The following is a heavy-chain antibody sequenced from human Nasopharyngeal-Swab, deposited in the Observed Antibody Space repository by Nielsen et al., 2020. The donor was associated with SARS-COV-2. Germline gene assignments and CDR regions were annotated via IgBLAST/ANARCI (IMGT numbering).Heavy chain of an antibody. CDR2: ISWNSGSI. D-gene: IGHD6-13*01. V-gene: IGHV3-9*01. CDR3: ATLVYYYGMDV. CDR1: GFTFDDYA. J-gene: IGHJ6*02. Sequence: SLKISCAASGFTFDDYAMHWVRQAPGKGLEWVSGISWNSGSIGYADSVKGRFTISIDNAKNSLYLQMNSLRAEDTALYYCATLVYYYGMDVWGQGTAVTVSS.